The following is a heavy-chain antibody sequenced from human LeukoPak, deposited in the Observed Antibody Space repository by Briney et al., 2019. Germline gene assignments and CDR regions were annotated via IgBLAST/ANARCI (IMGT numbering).Heavy chain of an antibody. V-gene: IGHV1-2*02. CDR2: INPNSGGT. CDR3: ARDQEGGYDLGNFDY. D-gene: IGHD5-12*01. CDR1: GYTFTGYY. Sequence: GASVKVSCKASGYTFTGYYMHWVRQAPGQGLEWMGWINPNSGGTNYAQKFQGRVTMTRDTSISTACMELSRLRPDDTAVYYCARDQEGGYDLGNFDYWGQGTLVTVSS. J-gene: IGHJ4*02.